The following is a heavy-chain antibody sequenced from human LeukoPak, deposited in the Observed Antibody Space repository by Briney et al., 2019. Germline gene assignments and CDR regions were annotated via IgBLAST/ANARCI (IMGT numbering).Heavy chain of an antibody. CDR1: GGSISSSNW. J-gene: IGHJ4*02. Sequence: PSGTLSLTCAVSGGSISSSNWWSWVRQPPGKGLEWIGSIYYSGSTYYNPSLKSRVTISVDTSKNQFSLKLSSVTAADTAVYYCARDGSGYDYWGQGTLVTVSS. CDR3: ARDGSGYDY. CDR2: IYYSGST. V-gene: IGHV4-4*02. D-gene: IGHD5-12*01.